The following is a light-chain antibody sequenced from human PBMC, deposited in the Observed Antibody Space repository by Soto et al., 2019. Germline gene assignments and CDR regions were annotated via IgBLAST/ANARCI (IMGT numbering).Light chain of an antibody. CDR2: AAS. CDR1: QSVSSSY. CDR3: QQYGSSPRGLT. V-gene: IGKV3-20*01. J-gene: IGKJ4*01. Sequence: PGERATLSCRASQSVSSSYLDWYPQTPGQAPTLLIYAASSRATGIPDRFSGSGSGTDFTLTISSMELEDSAVYYCQQYGSSPRGLTFGGGTKVDIK.